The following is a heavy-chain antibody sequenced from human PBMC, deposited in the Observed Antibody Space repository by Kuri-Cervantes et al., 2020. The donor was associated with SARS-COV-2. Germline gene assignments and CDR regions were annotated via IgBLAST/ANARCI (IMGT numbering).Heavy chain of an antibody. CDR3: ARSPHGDYFDY. CDR2: IYYSGST. V-gene: IGHV4-39*07. CDR1: GGSISSSSYY. D-gene: IGHD3-16*01. Sequence: ESLKISCTVSGGSISSSSYYWGWIRQPPGKGLEWIGSIYYSGSTYYNPSLKSRVTISVDTSKNQFSLKLSSVTAADTAVYYCARSPHGDYFDYWGQGTLVTVSS. J-gene: IGHJ4*02.